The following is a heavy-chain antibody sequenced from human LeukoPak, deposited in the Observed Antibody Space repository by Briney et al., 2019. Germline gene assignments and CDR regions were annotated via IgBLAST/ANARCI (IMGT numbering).Heavy chain of an antibody. CDR1: GYTFTGYY. J-gene: IGHJ4*02. V-gene: IGHV1-2*02. CDR3: ARAPTYYYDSSGYYPFDY. CDR2: INSNSGGT. D-gene: IGHD3-22*01. Sequence: ASVKVSCKASGYTFTGYYMHWVRQAPGQGLEWMGWINSNSGGTNYAQKFQGRVTMTRDTSISTAYMELSRLRSDDTAVYYCARAPTYYYDSSGYYPFDYWGQGTLVTVSS.